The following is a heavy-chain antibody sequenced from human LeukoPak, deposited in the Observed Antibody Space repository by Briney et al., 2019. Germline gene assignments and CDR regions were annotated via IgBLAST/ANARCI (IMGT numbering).Heavy chain of an antibody. CDR1: GFTFSSYS. D-gene: IGHD2-2*01. CDR3: AREGQYQLLPDY. V-gene: IGHV3-48*04. CDR2: ISSSGSTI. Sequence: GGSLRLSCAASGFTFSSYSMNWVRQAPGKGLEWVSYISSSGSTIYYADSVKGRFTISRDNAKNSLYLQMNSLRAEDTAVYYCAREGQYQLLPDYWGQGTLVTVSS. J-gene: IGHJ4*02.